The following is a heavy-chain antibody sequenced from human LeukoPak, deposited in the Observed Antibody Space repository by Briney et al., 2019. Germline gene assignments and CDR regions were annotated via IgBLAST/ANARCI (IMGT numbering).Heavy chain of an antibody. D-gene: IGHD6-13*01. CDR1: GYTFTDNY. CDR2: INPNSGGP. Sequence: GASVKVSCKASGYTFTDNYVHWVRQAPEQGLEWMGWINPNSGGPNYAQKFQGRVTMTRDTSISTAYMELSNLRPDDTAVYYCARDSYSSSWHVGYWGQGTLVTVSS. CDR3: ARDSYSSSWHVGY. J-gene: IGHJ4*02. V-gene: IGHV1-2*02.